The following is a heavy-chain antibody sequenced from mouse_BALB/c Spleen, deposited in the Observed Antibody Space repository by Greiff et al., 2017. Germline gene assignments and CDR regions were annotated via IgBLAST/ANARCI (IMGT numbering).Heavy chain of an antibody. J-gene: IGHJ4*01. CDR1: GFTFSSYY. CDR3: ARQLGRNYAMDY. V-gene: IGHV5-6-2*01. D-gene: IGHD4-1*01. Sequence: EVKLVESGGGLVKLGGSLKLSCAASGFTFSSYYMSWVRQTPEKRLELVAAINSNGGSTYYPDTVKGRFTISRDNAKNTLYLQMSSLKSEDTALYYCARQLGRNYAMDYWGQGTSVTVSS. CDR2: INSNGGST.